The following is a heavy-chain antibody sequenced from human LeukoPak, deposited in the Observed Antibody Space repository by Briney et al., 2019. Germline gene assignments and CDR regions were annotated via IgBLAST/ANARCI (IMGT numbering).Heavy chain of an antibody. CDR3: ARDMSPWETRNPDAFDI. J-gene: IGHJ3*02. Sequence: GGSLRLSCAASGISVRSNDMNWVRQAPGKGLEGVSVIYSGGSTYYADSVKGRFTISRDNSKNTLYLHMNSLRAEDTAVYYCARDMSPWETRNPDAFDIWGQGTMVTVSS. D-gene: IGHD1-14*01. CDR2: IYSGGST. CDR1: GISVRSND. V-gene: IGHV3-53*01.